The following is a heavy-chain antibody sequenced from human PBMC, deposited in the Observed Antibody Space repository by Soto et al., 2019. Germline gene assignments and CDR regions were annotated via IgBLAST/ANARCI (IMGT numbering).Heavy chain of an antibody. D-gene: IGHD3-3*01. Sequence: GGSMRISCAASGFTFSIYVMHWVRQAPGKGLVWVSRINSDGSSTSYADSVKGRFTISRDNAKNTLYLQMNSLRAEDTAVYYCARVLVYYDFWSGPFDYWGQGTLVTVSS. CDR3: ARVLVYYDFWSGPFDY. J-gene: IGHJ4*02. CDR2: INSDGSST. V-gene: IGHV3-74*01. CDR1: GFTFSIYV.